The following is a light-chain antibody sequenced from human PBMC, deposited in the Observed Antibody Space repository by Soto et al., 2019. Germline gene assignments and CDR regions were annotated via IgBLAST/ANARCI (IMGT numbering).Light chain of an antibody. V-gene: IGKV1-5*03. Sequence: DIQMTQSPSPLSASVGDRVTITCRASQSISSWLAWYQQKPGKAPKLLIYKASSLESGVPSRFSGSGSGTEFTLTISSLQPDDFATYYCQQYNTYSWTFGQGTNVEIK. CDR1: QSISSW. CDR3: QQYNTYSWT. CDR2: KAS. J-gene: IGKJ1*01.